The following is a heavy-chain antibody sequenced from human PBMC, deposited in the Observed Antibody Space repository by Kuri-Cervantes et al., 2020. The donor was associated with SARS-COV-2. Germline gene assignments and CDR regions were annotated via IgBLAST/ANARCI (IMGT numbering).Heavy chain of an antibody. CDR1: GFSLSTSGVG. D-gene: IGHD3-16*02. J-gene: IGHJ4*02. V-gene: IGHV4-61*08. CDR2: ISYSGST. Sequence: SGPTLVKPTQTLTLTCTFSGFSLSTSGVGVAWIRQPPGKGPEWIGFISYSGSTTYNPSLRSRVAISVDTSKNQFSLNVSSMTAADTAVYYCVRTEGVVDNYYFDYWGQGTLVTVSS. CDR3: VRTEGVVDNYYFDY.